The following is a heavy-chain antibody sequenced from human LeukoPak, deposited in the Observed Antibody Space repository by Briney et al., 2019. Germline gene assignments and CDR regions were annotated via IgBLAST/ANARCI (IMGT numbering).Heavy chain of an antibody. CDR3: ARDRRLHYYDSSGPLGYDYHSMDV. CDR2: IKQDGSER. CDR1: GFTFSSYW. J-gene: IGHJ6*02. V-gene: IGHV3-7*01. Sequence: GGSLRLSCAASGFTFSSYWMSWVRQAPGKGLEWVANIKQDGSERYYVDSVKGRFTISRDNAKNSVYLQMNSLRADDTAVYYCARDRRLHYYDSSGPLGYDYHSMDVWGQGTTVIVSS. D-gene: IGHD3-22*01.